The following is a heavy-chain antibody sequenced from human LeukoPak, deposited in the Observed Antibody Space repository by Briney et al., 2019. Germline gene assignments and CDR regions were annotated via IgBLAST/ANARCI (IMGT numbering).Heavy chain of an antibody. J-gene: IGHJ4*02. Sequence: ASMKVSFKASGYTFTGYYMHWVRQAPGQGLEWMGWINPNSGGTNYAQKFQGRVTMTRDTSISTAYMELSRLRSDDTAVYYCARDRFRVVPAAIPDYWGQGTLVTVSS. CDR1: GYTFTGYY. CDR3: ARDRFRVVPAAIPDY. V-gene: IGHV1-2*02. CDR2: INPNSGGT. D-gene: IGHD2-2*02.